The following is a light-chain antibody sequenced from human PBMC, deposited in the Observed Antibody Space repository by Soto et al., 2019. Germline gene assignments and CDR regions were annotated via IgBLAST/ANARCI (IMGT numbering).Light chain of an antibody. Sequence: IQMTQSPSSLSASVGDRVAISYRASQDIRNTLAWYQQKPGEAPKLLIFAASNLQSGVPSRFSGSGSGTDFTLTISSLQPEDFATYYCQQSYSTITFGQGTRLEIK. V-gene: IGKV1-39*01. CDR2: AAS. J-gene: IGKJ5*01. CDR3: QQSYSTIT. CDR1: QDIRNT.